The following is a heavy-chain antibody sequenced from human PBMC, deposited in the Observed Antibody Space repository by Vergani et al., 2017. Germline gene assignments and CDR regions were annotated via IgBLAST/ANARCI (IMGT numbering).Heavy chain of an antibody. CDR2: IYYSGST. D-gene: IGHD3/OR15-3a*01. J-gene: IGHJ4*02. Sequence: QVQLQESGPGLVKPSETLSLTCTVSGGSISSYYWSWIRQPPGKGLEWIGYIYYSGSTNYNPALKSRVTISVDTSKNQFSLKLSSVTAADTAVYSCARARDWGGYFDYWGQGTLVTVSS. CDR3: ARARDWGGYFDY. V-gene: IGHV4-59*01. CDR1: GGSISSYY.